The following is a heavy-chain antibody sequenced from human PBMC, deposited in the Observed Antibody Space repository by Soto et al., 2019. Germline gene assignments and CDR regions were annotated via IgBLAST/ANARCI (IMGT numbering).Heavy chain of an antibody. CDR2: IYWDDDK. CDR3: TRSRGPLDY. CDR1: GFSLTSSGVG. D-gene: IGHD3-10*01. Sequence: GLTLVNPTQTLTLTCTFSGFSLTSSGVGVGWIRQSPGKVLEHLALIYWDDDKRCSPSLKSRLTITKDISENQVVLTMTNMDPMDTGTYYCTRSRGPLDYWGQGAQVTVPQ. V-gene: IGHV2-5*02. J-gene: IGHJ4*02.